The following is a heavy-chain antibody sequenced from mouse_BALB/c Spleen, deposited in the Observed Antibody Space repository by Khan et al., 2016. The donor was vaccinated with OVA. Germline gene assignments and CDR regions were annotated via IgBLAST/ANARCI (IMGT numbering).Heavy chain of an antibody. CDR1: GFTFSNYG. V-gene: IGHV5-17*02. Sequence: DVQLVESGGGLVQPGGSRKLSCAASGFTFSNYGMHWVRQAPEKGLEWVAFISGDTSTIYYADTVKGRFTISRDNPKNTRFLQMTSRMSEDTAMYYCATSYVYGYYCDYWGPGTTLTVSS. D-gene: IGHD1-1*01. CDR3: ATSYVYGYYCDY. CDR2: ISGDTSTI. J-gene: IGHJ2*01.